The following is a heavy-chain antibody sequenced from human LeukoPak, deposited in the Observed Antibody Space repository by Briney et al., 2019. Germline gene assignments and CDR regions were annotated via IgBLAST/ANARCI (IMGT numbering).Heavy chain of an antibody. CDR2: ISGSSSYT. Sequence: GRSLRLSCAASGFTFSTYNMIWVRQAPGKGLECVSSISGSSSYTNYADSVKGRLTISRDNAKNSLYLQMNSLGVEDTAVYYCARGGDYGDYVFDHWGQGTLVTVSS. J-gene: IGHJ4*02. CDR3: ARGGDYGDYVFDH. D-gene: IGHD4-17*01. CDR1: GFTFSTYN. V-gene: IGHV3-21*01.